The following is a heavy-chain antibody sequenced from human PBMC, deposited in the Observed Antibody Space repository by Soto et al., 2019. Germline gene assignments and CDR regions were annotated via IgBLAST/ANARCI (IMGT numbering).Heavy chain of an antibody. CDR1: GFTCRSYA. Sequence: QVQLVESGGGVVQPGRSLRLSCAASGFTCRSYAMHWVSQAPGQGLEWVAVISYDGSNKYYADSVKGRFTISRDNSKNTLYLQMNSLRAADTAVDYCARGRRGPDRAHYDDGMDVWGQGTTVTVSS. V-gene: IGHV3-30-3*01. J-gene: IGHJ6*02. CDR2: ISYDGSNK. D-gene: IGHD3-22*01. CDR3: ARGRRGPDRAHYDDGMDV.